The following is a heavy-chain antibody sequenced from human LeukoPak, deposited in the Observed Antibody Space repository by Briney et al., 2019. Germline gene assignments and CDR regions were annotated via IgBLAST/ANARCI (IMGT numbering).Heavy chain of an antibody. D-gene: IGHD5-24*01. V-gene: IGHV4-61*02. Sequence: PSETLCLTCTVSGGSLNSGSYYWGWIRQPAGKGLEWIGRIYTTGSTNYNPSLKSRVTISLDTSKNQFSLRLTSVTAADTAVYCCARDLSGNRDEYNSVGYWGQGTLVTVSS. CDR3: ARDLSGNRDEYNSVGY. J-gene: IGHJ4*02. CDR1: GGSLNSGSYY. CDR2: IYTTGST.